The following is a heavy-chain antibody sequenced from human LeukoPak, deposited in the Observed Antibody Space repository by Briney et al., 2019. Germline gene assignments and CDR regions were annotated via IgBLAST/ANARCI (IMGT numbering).Heavy chain of an antibody. CDR2: ITSSGDDI. Sequence: GGSLRLSCAASGFTFSDYYMSWIRQAPGKGLEWVAYITSSGDDIYYADSVKGRFTISRDNAKNALFLRMSSLRVEDTATYYCASDIVATSGDFWGQGTLATVSS. D-gene: IGHD5-12*01. CDR1: GFTFSDYY. CDR3: ASDIVATSGDF. V-gene: IGHV3-11*01. J-gene: IGHJ4*02.